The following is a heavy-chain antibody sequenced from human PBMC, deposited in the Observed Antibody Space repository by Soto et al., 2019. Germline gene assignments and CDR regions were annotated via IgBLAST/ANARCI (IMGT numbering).Heavy chain of an antibody. V-gene: IGHV4-30-2*01. J-gene: IGHJ5*02. CDR3: ARGVLA. CDR1: GGSVNSGGYF. Sequence: PSETLSLTCSVSGGSVNSGGYFWSWIRQPPGKGLEWIGFISPSGSPAYKPSLKSRVTISVDRSKNQISLELSSVTAADTAVYYCARGVLAWGPGTLVTVSS. D-gene: IGHD2-8*01. CDR2: ISPSGSP.